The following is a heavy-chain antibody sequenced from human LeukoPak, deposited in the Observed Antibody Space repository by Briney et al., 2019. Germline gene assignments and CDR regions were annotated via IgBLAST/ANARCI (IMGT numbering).Heavy chain of an antibody. Sequence: PSETLSLTCTVSGGSISSYYWSWIRQPPGKGLEWIGYIYYSGSTNYNPSLKSRVTISVDTSKNQFSLKLSSVTAADTAVYYCARQAVAGKGLRGFDYWGQGTLVTVSS. D-gene: IGHD6-19*01. CDR1: GGSISSYY. CDR3: ARQAVAGKGLRGFDY. CDR2: IYYSGST. J-gene: IGHJ4*02. V-gene: IGHV4-59*08.